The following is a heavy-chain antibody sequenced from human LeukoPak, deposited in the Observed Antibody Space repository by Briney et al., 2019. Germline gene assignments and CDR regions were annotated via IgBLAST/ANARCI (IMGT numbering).Heavy chain of an antibody. CDR1: GGSFSDFY. D-gene: IGHD2-15*01. CDR2: IHHSGSS. Sequence: KSSETLSLTCGVYGGSFSDFYWSWIRQPPGQGLEWIGEIHHSGSSRSNPSLKSRVTISVDTSKNQFSLKLSSVTAADTAVYYCARGYCSGGSCYGWIGRRLYYFDYWGQGTLVTVSS. J-gene: IGHJ4*02. CDR3: ARGYCSGGSCYGWIGRRLYYFDY. V-gene: IGHV4-34*01.